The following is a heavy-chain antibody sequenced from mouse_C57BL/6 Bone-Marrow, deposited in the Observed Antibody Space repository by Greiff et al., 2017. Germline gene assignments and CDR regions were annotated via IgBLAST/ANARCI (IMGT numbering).Heavy chain of an antibody. V-gene: IGHV14-2*01. J-gene: IGHJ3*01. CDR3: ARDGSSYGFAY. Sequence: EVQLQQSGAELVKPGASVKLSCTASGFNIKDYYMHWVKQRTEQGLEWIGRIDPEDGETKYAPKFKGKATLTADTSSNPAYLQLSSLSSDDTAAYYCARDGSSYGFAYWGQGTLVTVSA. CDR1: GFNIKDYY. D-gene: IGHD1-1*01. CDR2: IDPEDGET.